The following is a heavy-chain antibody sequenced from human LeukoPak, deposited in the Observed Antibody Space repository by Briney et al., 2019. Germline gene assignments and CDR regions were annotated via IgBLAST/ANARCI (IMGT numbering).Heavy chain of an antibody. CDR3: ARDKGGGVDTALAY. Sequence: SQTLSLTCAISGDSVSSNSATWNWIRQSPSRGLEWLGRTYYRSKWYNNYAVSVKSRITIIPDTSNNQFSLQLNSVTPEGTAVYYCARDKGGGVDTALAYWGQGTLVTVSS. V-gene: IGHV6-1*01. CDR2: TYYRSKWYN. CDR1: GDSVSSNSAT. D-gene: IGHD5-18*01. J-gene: IGHJ4*02.